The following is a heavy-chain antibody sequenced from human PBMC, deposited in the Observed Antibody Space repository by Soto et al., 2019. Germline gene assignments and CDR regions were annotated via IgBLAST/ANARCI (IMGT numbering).Heavy chain of an antibody. Sequence: EVQLVESGGGLVQLGGSLRLSCAASGFTFSSYDMHWVRQATGKGLEWVSAIGTAGDTYYPGSVKGRFTISRENAKNSLYLQMNSLRAGDTAVYYCARGASNYDFWSGYGDYWGQGTLVTVSS. J-gene: IGHJ4*02. CDR3: ARGASNYDFWSGYGDY. CDR2: IGTAGDT. CDR1: GFTFSSYD. D-gene: IGHD3-3*01. V-gene: IGHV3-13*01.